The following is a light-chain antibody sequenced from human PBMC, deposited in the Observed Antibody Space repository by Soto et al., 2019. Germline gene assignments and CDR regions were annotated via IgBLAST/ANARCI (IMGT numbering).Light chain of an antibody. CDR1: QCVSTN. J-gene: IGKJ5*01. CDR3: QEYNNWPPPYT. Sequence: EIVITQSPATLSVSPGERAARSCRASQCVSTNLAWYQQKPGQAPRLLIYGASTRATGIPARFSGSGSGTEFTLTISSLQSEDFAVYYCQEYNNWPPPYTFGQGTRLEIK. CDR2: GAS. V-gene: IGKV3-15*01.